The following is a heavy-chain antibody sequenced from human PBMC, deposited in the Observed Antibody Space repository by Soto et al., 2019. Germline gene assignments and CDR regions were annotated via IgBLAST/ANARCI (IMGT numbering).Heavy chain of an antibody. D-gene: IGHD2-21*01. V-gene: IGHV3-21*01. CDR2: ISSSSGYI. J-gene: IGHJ4*02. CDR1: GLTFSAYT. Sequence: GGSLRLSCAASGLTFSAYTMNWVRQAPGKGLEWVSSISSSSGYIYYRDSVKGRFTISRDNAKNSLYLQMNSLRAEDTAVYYCARQCIGGDGNCIGYYFDYWGQGTLVTVSS. CDR3: ARQCIGGDGNCIGYYFDY.